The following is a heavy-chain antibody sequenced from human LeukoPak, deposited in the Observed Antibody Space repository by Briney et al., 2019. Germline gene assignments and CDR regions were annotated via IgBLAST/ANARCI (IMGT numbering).Heavy chain of an antibody. D-gene: IGHD5-12*01. V-gene: IGHV3-48*04. CDR1: GFPFSSYS. J-gene: IGHJ4*02. Sequence: PGGSLRLSCAASGFPFSSYSMNWVRQAPGEGLEWVSYISSSRTTSYADSVKGRFTISRDNAKNSLYLQMNSLRAEDTAVYYCARRGSGYTEPIDYWGQGTLVTVSS. CDR2: ISSSRTT. CDR3: ARRGSGYTEPIDY.